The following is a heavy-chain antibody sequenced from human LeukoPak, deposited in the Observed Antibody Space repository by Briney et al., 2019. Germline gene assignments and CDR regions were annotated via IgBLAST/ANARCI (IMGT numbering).Heavy chain of an antibody. CDR3: ARGIAVAGSDY. J-gene: IGHJ4*02. CDR1: GFTFSSYS. D-gene: IGHD6-19*01. CDR2: ISSSSSYI. V-gene: IGHV3-21*01. Sequence: PRGSLRLSCAASGFTFSSYSMNWVRQAPGKGLEWVSSISSSSSYIYYADSVKGRFTISRDNAKNSLYLQMNSLRAEDTAVYYCARGIAVAGSDYWGQGTLVTVSS.